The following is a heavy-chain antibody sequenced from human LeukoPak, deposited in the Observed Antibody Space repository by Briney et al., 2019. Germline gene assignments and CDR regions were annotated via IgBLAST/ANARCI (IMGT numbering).Heavy chain of an antibody. J-gene: IGHJ6*03. Sequence: GGSLRLSCAAPGFTFNSYGMHWVRQAPGKGLEWVAFIRYDGSNECYADSVKGRFTISRDNSKNTLYLQMNSLGPEDTAVYYCAKEGYYYLDVWGKGTTVTISS. CDR3: AKEGYYYLDV. CDR2: IRYDGSNE. CDR1: GFTFNSYG. V-gene: IGHV3-30*02.